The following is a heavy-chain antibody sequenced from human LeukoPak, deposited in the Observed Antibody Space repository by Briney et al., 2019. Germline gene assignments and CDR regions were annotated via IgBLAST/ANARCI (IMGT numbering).Heavy chain of an antibody. CDR1: GFTFSDYH. CDR3: ARDRCSGGGCYFYYMNV. Sequence: GGSLRLSCAASGFTFSDYHMSWIRQAPGKGLEWVSYISATNTDIHYTDSVKGRFTISRDKAKNSLYLQMNSLSAEDTAVYYCARDRCSGGGCYFYYMNVWGKGTTVAISS. V-gene: IGHV3-11*01. CDR2: ISATNTDI. D-gene: IGHD2-15*01. J-gene: IGHJ6*03.